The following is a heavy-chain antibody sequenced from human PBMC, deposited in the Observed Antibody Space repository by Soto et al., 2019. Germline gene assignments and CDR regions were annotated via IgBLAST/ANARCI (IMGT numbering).Heavy chain of an antibody. Sequence: QVQLQQWGAGLLKPSETLSLTCAVYGGSFSGHYWSWIRQPPGKGLEWIGEVDHTGSTNYNPSLTGRVTISVDRSKNQFSLKLSSVTAADTAVYYSARVHSSGWYAGYWGRGTLVTVSS. J-gene: IGHJ4*02. D-gene: IGHD6-19*01. CDR3: ARVHSSGWYAGY. CDR1: GGSFSGHY. V-gene: IGHV4-34*01. CDR2: VDHTGST.